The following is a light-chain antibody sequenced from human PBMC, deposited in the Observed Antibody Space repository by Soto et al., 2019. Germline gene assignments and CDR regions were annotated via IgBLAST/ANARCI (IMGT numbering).Light chain of an antibody. J-gene: IGKJ2*01. V-gene: IGKV3-20*01. Sequence: EIVLTQSPGTLSLSPGERATLSCRASQTVSSSYLAWYQQKPGQAHGLLIYGASTRATGIPGRFSGSASGTDFTLTISSLEPEDVAVYYCQQYGPTPMYTFGQGTNLEIK. CDR1: QTVSSSY. CDR2: GAS. CDR3: QQYGPTPMYT.